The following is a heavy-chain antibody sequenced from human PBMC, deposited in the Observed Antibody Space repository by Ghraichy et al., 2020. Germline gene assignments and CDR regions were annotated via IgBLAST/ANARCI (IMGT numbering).Heavy chain of an antibody. CDR2: ISGSGGNT. Sequence: GGSLRLSCAASGFTFSSFGLSWVRQAPGKGLEWVSGISGSGGNTNYADSVKGRFIISRDSSQNTLYLQMDSLRAEDTAVYYCAKGIGSESYYPFDDWGQGTLVTVSS. J-gene: IGHJ4*02. CDR1: GFTFSSFG. CDR3: AKGIGSESYYPFDD. V-gene: IGHV3-23*01. D-gene: IGHD3-10*01.